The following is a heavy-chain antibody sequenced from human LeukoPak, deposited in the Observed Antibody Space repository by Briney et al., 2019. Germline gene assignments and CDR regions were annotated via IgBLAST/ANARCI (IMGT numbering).Heavy chain of an antibody. CDR2: INTDGSRT. V-gene: IGHV3-74*01. Sequence: GGSLRLSCAASGFTFSNSWMHWVRQAPGKGLVWVSRINTDGSRTNYADSVKGRFTISRDDAKNTVYLQMNSLRAEDTALYYGIRNLGGSTDYWGQGTLVTVSS. D-gene: IGHD1-26*01. CDR1: GFTFSNSW. J-gene: IGHJ4*02. CDR3: IRNLGGSTDY.